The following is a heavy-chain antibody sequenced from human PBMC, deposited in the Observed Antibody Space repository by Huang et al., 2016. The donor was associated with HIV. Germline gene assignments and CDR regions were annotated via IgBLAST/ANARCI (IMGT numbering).Heavy chain of an antibody. CDR2: ISYDGSNK. CDR1: RFTFSNYA. CDR3: ARDLWLRDLYYYYYMDV. J-gene: IGHJ6*03. V-gene: IGHV3-30-3*01. D-gene: IGHD5-12*01. Sequence: QVQLVESGGGVVQPGRSLRLSCAASRFTFSNYAMHWVRQAPGRGLEWVAVISYDGSNKYYAASVKGRFTISRDNSKNTLYLQMNSLRAEDTAVYYCARDLWLRDLYYYYYMDVWDKGTTVTVSS.